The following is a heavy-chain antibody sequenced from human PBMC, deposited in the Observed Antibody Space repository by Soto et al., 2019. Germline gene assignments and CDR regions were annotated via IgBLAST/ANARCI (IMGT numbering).Heavy chain of an antibody. CDR2: IYHSGST. CDR1: GGSISSGGYS. V-gene: IGHV4-30-2*01. CDR3: ARDQGQARGVVHAFDI. D-gene: IGHD3-10*01. J-gene: IGHJ3*02. Sequence: QLQLLESGSGLVKPSQTLSLTCAVSGGSISSGGYSWSWIRQPPGKGLEWIGYIYHSGSTYYNPSLKSRVTISVDRSKNQFSLNLSSVTAADTAVYYCARDQGQARGVVHAFDIWGQGTMVTVSS.